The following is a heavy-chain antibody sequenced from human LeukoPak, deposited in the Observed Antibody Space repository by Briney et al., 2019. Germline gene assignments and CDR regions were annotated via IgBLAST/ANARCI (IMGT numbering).Heavy chain of an antibody. J-gene: IGHJ4*02. V-gene: IGHV4-34*01. D-gene: IGHD3-22*01. Sequence: SETLSLTCAVYGGSLSVYYWTCIRQSPGKGLEWIGEINQSGDTNYSPSLKSRVTISLDTSKNHFSLKLSSVTAADTAVYYCARLHDAITMIVVVGFDYWGQGTLVTVSS. CDR2: INQSGDT. CDR3: ARLHDAITMIVVVGFDY. CDR1: GGSLSVYY.